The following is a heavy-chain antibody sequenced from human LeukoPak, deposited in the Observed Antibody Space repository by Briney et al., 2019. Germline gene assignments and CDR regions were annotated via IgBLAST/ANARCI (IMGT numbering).Heavy chain of an antibody. Sequence: SETLSLTCTVSGGSISSYYWSWIRQPPGKGLEWIGYIYYSGSTNYNPSLKSRVTISVDTSKNQFSLKLSSVTAADTVVYYCVGGSGARNWFDPWGQGTLVTVSS. CDR2: IYYSGST. V-gene: IGHV4-59*01. CDR3: VGGSGARNWFDP. D-gene: IGHD6-19*01. CDR1: GGSISSYY. J-gene: IGHJ5*02.